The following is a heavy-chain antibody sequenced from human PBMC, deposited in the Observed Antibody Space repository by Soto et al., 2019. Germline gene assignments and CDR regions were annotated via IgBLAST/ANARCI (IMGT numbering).Heavy chain of an antibody. CDR2: ISYDGSNK. J-gene: IGHJ6*02. CDR3: ARGEGYYYYYDGMDV. V-gene: IGHV3-30-3*01. CDR1: GFTFSSYA. Sequence: GGSLRLSCAASGFTFSSYAMHWVRQAPGKGLEWVAVISYDGSNKYYADSVKGRFTISRDNSKNTLYLQMNSLRAEDTAVYYCARGEGYYYYYDGMDVWGQGTTVTVSS.